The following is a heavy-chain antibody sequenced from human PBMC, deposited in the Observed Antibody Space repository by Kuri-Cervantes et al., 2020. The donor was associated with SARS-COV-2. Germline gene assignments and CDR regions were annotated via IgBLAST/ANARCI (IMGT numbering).Heavy chain of an antibody. V-gene: IGHV1-2*02. J-gene: IGHJ3*02. D-gene: IGHD3-3*01. CDR3: ARAFRYYDFWSGSDAFDI. Sequence: ASVKVSCKASGYTFTGYYMHWVRQAPGQGLEWMGWINPNSGGTNYAQKFQGRVTMTRDTSISTAYMELSRLRSDDTAVYYCARAFRYYDFWSGSDAFDIWGRGTMVTVSS. CDR1: GYTFTGYY. CDR2: INPNSGGT.